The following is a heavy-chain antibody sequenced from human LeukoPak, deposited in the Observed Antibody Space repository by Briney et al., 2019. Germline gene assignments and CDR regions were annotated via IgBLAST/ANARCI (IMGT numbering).Heavy chain of an antibody. V-gene: IGHV4-31*03. CDR1: GGSISSGGYY. CDR2: IYYSGST. Sequence: PSQTLSLTCTVSGGSISSGGYYWSWIRQHPGKGLEWIGYIYYSGSTYYNPSLKSRVTISVDTSKNQFSLKLSSVTAADTAVYYCARDPQYCSGGSCHGERGYYYYGMDVSGQGTTVTVSS. D-gene: IGHD2-15*01. J-gene: IGHJ6*02. CDR3: ARDPQYCSGGSCHGERGYYYYGMDV.